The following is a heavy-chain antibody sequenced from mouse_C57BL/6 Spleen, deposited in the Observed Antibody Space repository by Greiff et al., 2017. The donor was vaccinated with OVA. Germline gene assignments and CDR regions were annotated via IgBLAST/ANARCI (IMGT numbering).Heavy chain of an antibody. CDR2: ISSGSSTI. D-gene: IGHD2-4*01. J-gene: IGHJ4*01. CDR3: ARFYDYDGDYAMDY. V-gene: IGHV5-17*01. CDR1: GFTFSDYG. Sequence: EVQLVESGGGLVKPGGSLKLSCAASGFTFSDYGMHWVRQAPEKGLEWVAYISSGSSTIYYADTVKGRFTISRDNANNTLFLQRTSLRSEDTAMYYCARFYDYDGDYAMDYWGQGTSVTVSA.